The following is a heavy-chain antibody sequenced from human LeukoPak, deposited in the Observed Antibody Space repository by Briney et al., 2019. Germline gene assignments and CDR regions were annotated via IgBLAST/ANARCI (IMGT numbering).Heavy chain of an antibody. J-gene: IGHJ4*02. V-gene: IGHV4-61*01. CDR2: IYYSGST. Sequence: PSETLSLTCTVSGGSVSSGSYYWSWIRQPPGKGLEWIGYIYYSGSTNYNPSLKSRVTISVDTSKNQFSLKLSSVTAADTAVYYCARGILWFREAYYFDYWSQGTLVTVSS. CDR1: GGSVSSGSYY. CDR3: ARGILWFREAYYFDY. D-gene: IGHD3-10*01.